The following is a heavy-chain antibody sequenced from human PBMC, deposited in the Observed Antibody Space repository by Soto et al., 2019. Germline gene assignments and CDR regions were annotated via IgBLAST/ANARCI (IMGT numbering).Heavy chain of an antibody. Sequence: QVQLVQSGAEVKKPGASVKVSCKASGYTFTSYYMHWVRQAPGQGLEWMGIINPSGGTTTYAQNFQGRVTMTRDTSTSTFSMQLSSLRSDDTALYYCASGGFGATVTSWGQGTLVTVSS. V-gene: IGHV1-46*01. J-gene: IGHJ4*02. CDR2: INPSGGTT. CDR1: GYTFTSYY. D-gene: IGHD4-17*01. CDR3: ASGGFGATVTS.